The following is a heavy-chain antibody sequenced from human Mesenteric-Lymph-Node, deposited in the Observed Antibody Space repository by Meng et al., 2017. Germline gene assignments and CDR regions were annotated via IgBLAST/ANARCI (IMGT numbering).Heavy chain of an antibody. CDR2: ITGSGVTT. Sequence: GESLKISCAASGFTFSVYSMAWVRQAPGKGLEWVAAITGSGVTTYYADSVKGWFTISRDDAKNSVHLHLNSLRAEDTAVYYCVGYDDILIWGQGTLVTVSS. CDR3: VGYDDILI. J-gene: IGHJ4*02. CDR1: GFTFSVYS. V-gene: IGHV3-48*04. D-gene: IGHD3-9*01.